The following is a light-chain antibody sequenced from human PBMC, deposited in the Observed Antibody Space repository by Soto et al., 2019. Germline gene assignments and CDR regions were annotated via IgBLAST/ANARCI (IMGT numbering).Light chain of an antibody. V-gene: IGLV2-23*02. CDR1: SSDVGSYNL. CDR2: EVS. J-gene: IGLJ1*01. CDR3: CSYAGSSTFYV. Sequence: QSALTQPASVSGSPGQSITISCTGTSSDVGSYNLVSWYQQHPGKVPKLMIFEVSKRPSGVSNRFSGSKSGDTASLTISGLQAEDEADYYCCSYAGSSTFYVFVTGTKLTVL.